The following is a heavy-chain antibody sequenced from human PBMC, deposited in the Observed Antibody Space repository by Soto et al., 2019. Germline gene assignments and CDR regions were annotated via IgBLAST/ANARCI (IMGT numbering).Heavy chain of an antibody. CDR1: GFTFSSYA. V-gene: IGHV3-30-3*01. CDR3: ATLTYY. CDR2: ISYDGSNK. Sequence: QVQLVESGGGVVQPGRSLRLSCAASGFTFSSYAMHWVRQAPGKGLEWVAVISYDGSNKYYADSVKGRFTISRDNSKNTLYLQMNSLRAEDTAVYYCATLTYYWGQGTLVTVSS. J-gene: IGHJ4*02.